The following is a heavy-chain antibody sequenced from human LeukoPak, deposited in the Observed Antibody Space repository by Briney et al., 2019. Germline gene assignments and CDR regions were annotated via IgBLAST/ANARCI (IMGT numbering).Heavy chain of an antibody. J-gene: IGHJ4*02. CDR3: AKAFNSSWHN. V-gene: IGHV3-7*01. D-gene: IGHD6-13*01. CDR2: INQDGSEK. CDR1: GFTFSSYW. Sequence: PGGSLRLSCAASGFTFSSYWMSWVRQAPGKGLEWVANINQDGSEKYYVDSVKGRFTISRDNARNSLYLQMNSQRAEDTAVYYCAKAFNSSWHNWGQGTLVTVSS.